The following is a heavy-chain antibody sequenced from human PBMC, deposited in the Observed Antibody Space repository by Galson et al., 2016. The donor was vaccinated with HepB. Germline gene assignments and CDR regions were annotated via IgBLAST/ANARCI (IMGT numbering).Heavy chain of an antibody. CDR1: GFSLSTRGVG. V-gene: IGHV2-5*02. J-gene: IGHJ2*01. CDR2: VYWDDHK. CDR3: AHTGPPRTDDDYRPWSFDL. D-gene: IGHD4-17*01. Sequence: PALVKPTQTLTLTRTFSGFSLSTRGVGVGWIRQPPGKALEWFALVYWDDHKRYSPSLQSRLTITKDTSKNQVVLTMTNMDPVDTATYYCAHTGPPRTDDDYRPWSFDLWAVAPWSLSPQ.